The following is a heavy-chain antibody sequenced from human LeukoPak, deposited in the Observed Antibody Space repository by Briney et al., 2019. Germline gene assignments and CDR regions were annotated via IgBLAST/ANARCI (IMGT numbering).Heavy chain of an antibody. CDR2: ISGSGGST. J-gene: IGHJ5*02. CDR3: AAGVRDDLWFGELIPLFDP. V-gene: IGHV3-23*01. CDR1: GFTFSSYA. D-gene: IGHD3-10*01. Sequence: PGGSLRLSCAASGFTFSSYAMSWVRQAPGKGLEWVSAISGSGGSTYYADSVKGRFTISRDNSKNTLYLQMNSLRAEDTAVYYCAAGVRDDLWFGELIPLFDPWGQGTLVTVSS.